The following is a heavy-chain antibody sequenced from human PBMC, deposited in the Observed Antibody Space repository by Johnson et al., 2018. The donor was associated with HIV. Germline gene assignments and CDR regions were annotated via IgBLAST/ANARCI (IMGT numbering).Heavy chain of an antibody. CDR2: IGKVSDT. CDR3: AKSAPPLQELTAPGAFDI. CDR1: GFIFRSYD. J-gene: IGHJ3*02. V-gene: IGHV3-13*01. D-gene: IGHD4-11*01. Sequence: MLLVESGGGLVQPGGSLRLSCAASGFIFRSYDMHWVRQTAGKGLEWVSAIGKVSDTYYSDSVKGRFSMSRENVKNSLYLQMNSLRAEDTAVYYCAKSAPPLQELTAPGAFDIWGQGTMVTVSS.